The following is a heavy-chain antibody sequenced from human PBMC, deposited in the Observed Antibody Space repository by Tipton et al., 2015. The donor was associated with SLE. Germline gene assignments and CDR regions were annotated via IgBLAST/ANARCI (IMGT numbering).Heavy chain of an antibody. V-gene: IGHV4-34*01. J-gene: IGHJ6*02. CDR2: INHSGST. CDR3: ASLSGSYPQGYGMDI. D-gene: IGHD1-26*01. CDR1: GGSFSGYY. Sequence: TLSLTCAVYGGSFSGYYWSWIRQPPGKGLEWIGEINHSGSTNYNPSLKSRVTISVDTSKNQFSLKLSSVTAADTAVYYCASLSGSYPQGYGMDIWGQGTTVTVSS.